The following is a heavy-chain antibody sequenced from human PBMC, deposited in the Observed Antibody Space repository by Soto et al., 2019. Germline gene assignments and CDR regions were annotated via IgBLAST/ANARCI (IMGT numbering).Heavy chain of an antibody. V-gene: IGHV4-31*03. D-gene: IGHD3-3*01. CDR2: IYYSGGT. J-gene: IGHJ5*02. Sequence: QVQLQESGPGLVKPSQTLSLSCSVSVGFICIGDYSWSWIRQHPGKGREWIGYIYYSGGTYYNPSLKSRVTISVDTSKNQFSLQLSSVTAADTAVYYCSRWWSGSRQGFDPWGQGTLVTVSS. CDR3: SRWWSGSRQGFDP. CDR1: VGFICIGDYS.